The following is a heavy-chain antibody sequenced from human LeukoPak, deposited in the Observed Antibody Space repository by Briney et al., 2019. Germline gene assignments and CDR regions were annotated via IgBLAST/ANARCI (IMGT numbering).Heavy chain of an antibody. CDR1: GYTFTGYY. CDR2: INLNSGGT. V-gene: IGHV1-2*02. CDR3: AREQGGGSGSYCYNWFDP. D-gene: IGHD1-26*01. J-gene: IGHJ5*02. Sequence: ASVKVSCKASGYTFTGYYMHWVRQAPGQGLEWMGWINLNSGGTYYAQKVQGRVTMTRDTSISTAYMELSRLRSDDTAVYYCAREQGGGSGSYCYNWFDPWGQGTLVTVSS.